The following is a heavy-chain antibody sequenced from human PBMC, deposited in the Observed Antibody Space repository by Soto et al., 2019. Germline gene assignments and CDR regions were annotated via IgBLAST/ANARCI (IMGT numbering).Heavy chain of an antibody. Sequence: QVQLVESGGGVVQPGRSLRLSCAASGFTFSSYGMHWVRQAPGKGLEWVAVISYDGSNKYYADSVKGRFTSSRDNSKKSLYLQMNSLRAEVTAVYYCGKDQVRVVVVAAVHYWGEGTLVTVSS. CDR1: GFTFSSYG. J-gene: IGHJ4*02. V-gene: IGHV3-30*18. D-gene: IGHD2-15*01. CDR2: ISYDGSNK. CDR3: GKDQVRVVVVAAVHY.